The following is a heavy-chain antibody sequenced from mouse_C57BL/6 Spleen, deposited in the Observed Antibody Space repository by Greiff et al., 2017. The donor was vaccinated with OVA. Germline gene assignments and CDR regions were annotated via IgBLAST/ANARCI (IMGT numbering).Heavy chain of an antibody. CDR3: ASLYGYDEGRYFDY. CDR1: GYAFSSYW. J-gene: IGHJ2*01. D-gene: IGHD2-2*01. V-gene: IGHV1-80*01. Sequence: QVQLQQSGAELVKPGASVKISCKASGYAFSSYWMNWVKQRPGKGLEWIGQIYPGDGDTNYNGKFKGKATLTADKSSSTAYMQLGSLTSEDSAVYFCASLYGYDEGRYFDYWGQGTTLTVSS. CDR2: IYPGDGDT.